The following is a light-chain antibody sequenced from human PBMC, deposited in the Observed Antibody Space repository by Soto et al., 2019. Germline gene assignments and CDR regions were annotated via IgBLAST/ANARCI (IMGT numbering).Light chain of an antibody. CDR3: QHYDSSPRT. CDR1: QSVGSY. Sequence: EIVLTQSPGTLSLSPGERATLSCRASQSVGSYLTWYQQKPGQAPRLLIYGASSRATGIPDRFSGSGSGTVFTLTITRLEPGDFAVYYCQHYDSSPRTFGQGTKLEIK. J-gene: IGKJ2*01. CDR2: GAS. V-gene: IGKV3-20*01.